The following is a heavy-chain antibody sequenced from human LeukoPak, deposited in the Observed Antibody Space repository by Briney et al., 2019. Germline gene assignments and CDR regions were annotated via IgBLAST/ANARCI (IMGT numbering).Heavy chain of an antibody. CDR1: GGSFSGYY. D-gene: IGHD3-10*01. CDR3: ARTTMVRDFDY. V-gene: IGHV4-34*01. CDR2: INHSGST. J-gene: IGHJ4*02. Sequence: SETLSLTCAVYGGSFSGYYWSWIRQPPGKGLEWIGEINHSGSTNYNPSLKSRVTISVDTSKNQFSLKLSSVTAADTAVYYCARTTMVRDFDYWGQGTLVTVSS.